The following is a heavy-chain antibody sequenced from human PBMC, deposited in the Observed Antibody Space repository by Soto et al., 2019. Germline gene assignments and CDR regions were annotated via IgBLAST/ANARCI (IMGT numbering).Heavy chain of an antibody. CDR3: ARDXADKDCTSTSCFSPLDC. Sequence: GSLRLSCAASGFTFSGHTMVWVRQAPGLGLEGVSYIGMDTITKHYADSVKGRFTISRDNAKNSLYLQMDSLRDEDMAVYYCARDXADKDCTSTSCFSPLDCWGQGTLVTVSS. V-gene: IGHV3-48*02. CDR1: GFTFSGHT. D-gene: IGHD2-2*01. CDR2: IGMDTITK. J-gene: IGHJ4*02.